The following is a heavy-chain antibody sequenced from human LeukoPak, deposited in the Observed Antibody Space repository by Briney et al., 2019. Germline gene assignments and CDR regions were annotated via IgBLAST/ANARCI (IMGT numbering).Heavy chain of an antibody. CDR2: ISYDGSNK. J-gene: IGHJ4*02. V-gene: IGHV3-30*18. D-gene: IGHD5-18*01. Sequence: GRSLRLSCAASGFTFSSDGMHWVRQAPGKGLEWVAVISYDGSNKYYADSVKGRFTISRDNSKNTLYLQMNSLRAEDTAVYYCAKELGYSYGLFDYWGQGTLVTVSS. CDR3: AKELGYSYGLFDY. CDR1: GFTFSSDG.